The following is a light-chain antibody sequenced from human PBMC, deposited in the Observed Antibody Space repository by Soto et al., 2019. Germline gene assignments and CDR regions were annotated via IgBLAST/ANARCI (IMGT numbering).Light chain of an antibody. Sequence: SYELTQPPSASVAPGKTARITCGGNNIGSKSVHWYQQKPGQAPVLVLYYNNDRPSGIPERFSGSNSGNTATLTISRVEAGDEADYYCQLWDITSIYPVVFGGGTKLTVL. J-gene: IGLJ3*02. CDR1: NIGSKS. V-gene: IGLV3-21*04. CDR2: YNN. CDR3: QLWDITSIYPVV.